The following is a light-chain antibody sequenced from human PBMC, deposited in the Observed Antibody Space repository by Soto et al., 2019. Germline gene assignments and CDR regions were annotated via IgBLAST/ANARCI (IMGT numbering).Light chain of an antibody. CDR3: QQRSNLIT. Sequence: EIVMTKSPATLSVSPGERATLSCRASQSVSIKLAWYQQKPGQAPRLLIYDTSTRATGIPARFSGSGSGTDFTLTISSLEHEDFAVYYCQQRSNLITFAQGTRPEI. J-gene: IGKJ5*01. V-gene: IGKV3-11*01. CDR1: QSVSIK. CDR2: DTS.